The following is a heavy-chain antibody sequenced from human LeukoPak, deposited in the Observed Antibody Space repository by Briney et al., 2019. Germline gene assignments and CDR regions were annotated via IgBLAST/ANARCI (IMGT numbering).Heavy chain of an antibody. J-gene: IGHJ5*02. CDR1: GFTFSSYA. D-gene: IGHD6-19*01. V-gene: IGHV3-23*01. CDR3: AREVAVAGKSVPRFDP. Sequence: GGSLRLSCAASGFTFSSYAMSWVRQAPGKGLEWVSAISGSGGSTYYADSVKGRFTISRDNSKNTPYLQMNSLRAEDTAVYYCAREVAVAGKSVPRFDPWGQGTLVTVSS. CDR2: ISGSGGST.